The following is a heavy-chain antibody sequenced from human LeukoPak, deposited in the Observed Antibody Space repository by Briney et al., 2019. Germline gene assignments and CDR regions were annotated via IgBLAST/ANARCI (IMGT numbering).Heavy chain of an antibody. CDR1: GFTFSSYA. D-gene: IGHD6-19*01. CDR3: ARPRSGWYRDAFDI. Sequence: PGGSLRLSCAASGFTFSSYAMSWVRQAPGKGLEWVPAISGSGGSTYYADSVKGRFTTSRDNSKNTLYLQMNSLRAEDTAVYYCARPRSGWYRDAFDIWGQGTMVTVSS. V-gene: IGHV3-23*01. CDR2: ISGSGGST. J-gene: IGHJ3*02.